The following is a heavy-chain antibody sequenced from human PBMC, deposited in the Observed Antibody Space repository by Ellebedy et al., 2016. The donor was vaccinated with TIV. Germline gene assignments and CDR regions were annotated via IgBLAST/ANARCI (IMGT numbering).Heavy chain of an antibody. V-gene: IGHV1-46*01. Sequence: ASVKVSCKASGYTFTSYYFYWVRQAPGQGLEWMGIINPTTGNSNYAQKFQGRVTMTRDTSTSTVYMELSSLRSEDTAVYYYARGDNYYYDSSGYYYTYWGQGTLVTVSS. CDR3: ARGDNYYYDSSGYYYTY. CDR2: INPTTGNS. J-gene: IGHJ4*02. CDR1: GYTFTSYY. D-gene: IGHD3-22*01.